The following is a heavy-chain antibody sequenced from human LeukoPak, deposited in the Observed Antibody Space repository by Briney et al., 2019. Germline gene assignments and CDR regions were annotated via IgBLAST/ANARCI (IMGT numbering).Heavy chain of an antibody. V-gene: IGHV3-23*01. Sequence: PGGFLRLSCAASGFTFSSYAMSWVRQAPGKGLEWVSAISGSGGSTYYADTVKGRFTISRDNSKNTLYLQMNSLRAEDTAVYYCAKDLRRYCSSTSCPNDAFDIWGQGTMVTVSS. CDR1: GFTFSSYA. CDR3: AKDLRRYCSSTSCPNDAFDI. J-gene: IGHJ3*02. CDR2: ISGSGGST. D-gene: IGHD2-2*01.